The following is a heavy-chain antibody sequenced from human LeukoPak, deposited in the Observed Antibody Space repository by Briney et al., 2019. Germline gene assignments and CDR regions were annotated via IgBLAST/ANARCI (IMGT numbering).Heavy chain of an antibody. CDR2: INPNSGGT. D-gene: IGHD2-2*01. J-gene: IGHJ4*02. CDR1: GYTFTGYY. Sequence: EASVKVSCKASGYTFTGYYMHWVRQAPGQGLEWMGWINPNSGGTNYAQKFQGRVTMTRDTSISTAYMELSRLRSDDTAVYYCARDLVRYCSSTSCRKNFDYWGQGTLVTVSS. CDR3: ARDLVRYCSSTSCRKNFDY. V-gene: IGHV1-2*02.